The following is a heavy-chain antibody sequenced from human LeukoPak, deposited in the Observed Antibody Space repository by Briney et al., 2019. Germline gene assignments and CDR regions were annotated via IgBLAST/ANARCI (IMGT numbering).Heavy chain of an antibody. CDR1: GGSIRSGGYY. V-gene: IGHV4-31*03. CDR2: IYYSGNT. D-gene: IGHD3-9*01. CDR3: ARDTPWGYFD. Sequence: SETLSLTCTVSGGSIRSGGYYWSWIRQHPGKGLEWIGYIYYSGNTYYNPSFKSRVTISVDTSKNQFSLKLSSVTAADTAVYYCARDTPWGYFDWGQGTLVTVSS. J-gene: IGHJ4*02.